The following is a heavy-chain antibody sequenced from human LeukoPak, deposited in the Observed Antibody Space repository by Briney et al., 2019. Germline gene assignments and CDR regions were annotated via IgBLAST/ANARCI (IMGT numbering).Heavy chain of an antibody. J-gene: IGHJ6*04. V-gene: IGHV3-30*04. CDR1: GFTFSSYA. CDR2: ISYDGSNK. CDR3: ARELLGYCSSTSCYYYYYGMDV. D-gene: IGHD2-2*01. Sequence: GRSLRLSCAASGFTFSSYAMHWVRQAPGKGLERVAVISYDGSNKYYADSVKGRFTISRDNSKNTLYLQMNSLRAEDTAVYYCARELLGYCSSTSCYYYYYGMDVWGKGTTVTVSS.